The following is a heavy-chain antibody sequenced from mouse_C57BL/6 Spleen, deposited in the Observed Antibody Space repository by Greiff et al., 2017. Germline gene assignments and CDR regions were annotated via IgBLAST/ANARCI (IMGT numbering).Heavy chain of an antibody. V-gene: IGHV5-6*01. Sequence: EVKLVESGGDLVKPGGSLKLSCAASGFTFSSYGMSWVRQTPDKRLEWVATISSGGSYIYYPDSVKGRFTISRDNAKNTLYLQMSSLKSEDTAMYCCARGLTGTSWYFDVWGTGTTVTVSS. J-gene: IGHJ1*03. CDR3: ARGLTGTSWYFDV. CDR1: GFTFSSYG. D-gene: IGHD4-1*01. CDR2: ISSGGSYI.